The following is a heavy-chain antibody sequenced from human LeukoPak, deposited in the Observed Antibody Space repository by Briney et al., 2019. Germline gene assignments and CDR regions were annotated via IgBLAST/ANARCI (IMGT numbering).Heavy chain of an antibody. CDR2: IYSGGST. D-gene: IGHD3-22*01. CDR1: GFTVSSNY. V-gene: IGHV3-66*02. CDR3: AREAGYYDSSGYIFDY. Sequence: PGGSLRLSCAASGFTVSSNYMSWVRQAPGKRLEWVSVIYSGGSTYYADSVKGRFTISRDNSKNTLYLQMNSLRGEDTSVYYCAREAGYYDSSGYIFDYWGQGTLVTVSS. J-gene: IGHJ4*02.